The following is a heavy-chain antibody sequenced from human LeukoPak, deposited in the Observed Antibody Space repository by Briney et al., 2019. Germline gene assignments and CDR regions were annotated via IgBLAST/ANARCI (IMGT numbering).Heavy chain of an antibody. Sequence: SETLSLTCTVSDGSVSNYYWGWIRQPPGKGLEWIGSIYYSGSTYYNPSLKSRVTISVDTSKNQFSLKLSSVTAADTAVYYCAREDRRKNWFDPWGQGTLVTVSS. CDR2: IYYSGST. CDR1: DGSVSNYY. V-gene: IGHV4-39*07. CDR3: AREDRRKNWFDP. J-gene: IGHJ5*02.